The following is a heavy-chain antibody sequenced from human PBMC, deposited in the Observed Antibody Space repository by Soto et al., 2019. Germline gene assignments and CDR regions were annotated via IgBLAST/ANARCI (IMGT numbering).Heavy chain of an antibody. J-gene: IGHJ6*02. CDR3: ARVEIYSSSSHAHFYYYCMNV. D-gene: IGHD6-6*01. CDR1: GGSISSGDYY. CDR2: IYYSGST. Sequence: SETLSLTCTVSGGSISSGDYYWSWIRQPPGKGLEWIGYIYYSGSTYYNPSLKSRVTISVDTPKNQFSLKLSSVPAADTAAYYCARVEIYSSSSHAHFYYYCMNVWGQGSTV. V-gene: IGHV4-30-4*02.